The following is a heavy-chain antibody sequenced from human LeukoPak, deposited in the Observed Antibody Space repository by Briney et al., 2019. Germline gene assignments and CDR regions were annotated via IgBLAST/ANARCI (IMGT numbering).Heavy chain of an antibody. Sequence: GGSLRLSCAASGFTFSSYAMSWVRQAPGKGLEWVSAISGSGVSTYYADSVKDRFTISRDNSKNTLYLQMNGLRAEDTAVYYCANPPVVTLFSYWGQGTLVTASS. D-gene: IGHD4-23*01. CDR2: ISGSGVST. CDR3: ANPPVVTLFSY. V-gene: IGHV3-23*01. CDR1: GFTFSSYA. J-gene: IGHJ4*02.